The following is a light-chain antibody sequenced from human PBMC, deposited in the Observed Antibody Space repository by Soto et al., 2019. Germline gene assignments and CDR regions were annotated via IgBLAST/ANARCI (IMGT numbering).Light chain of an antibody. V-gene: IGLV2-14*01. CDR1: SSDVGAYNY. Sequence: QSVLTQPASVSGAPGQSITISCTGTSSDVGAYNYVSWYQQHPGKAPKLMIYDDNIRPSGVSNRFSGSKSGNTASLTISGLQAEDEADYYCNSWTTSTTMKFGGGTKLTVL. J-gene: IGLJ2*01. CDR2: DDN. CDR3: NSWTTSTTMK.